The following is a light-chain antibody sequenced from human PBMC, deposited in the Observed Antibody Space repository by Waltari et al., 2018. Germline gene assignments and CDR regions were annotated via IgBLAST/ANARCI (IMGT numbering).Light chain of an antibody. Sequence: QSVLTPPPSVSGAPGQRVTISCPGSSPHIGAGYDVHWYQQLPETAPKLPIYGNSNRPSGVPDRFSGSKSGTSASLAITGLQAEDEADYYCQSYDSSLSDVVFGGGTKLTVL. CDR3: QSYDSSLSDVV. CDR1: SPHIGAGYD. CDR2: GNS. V-gene: IGLV1-40*01. J-gene: IGLJ2*01.